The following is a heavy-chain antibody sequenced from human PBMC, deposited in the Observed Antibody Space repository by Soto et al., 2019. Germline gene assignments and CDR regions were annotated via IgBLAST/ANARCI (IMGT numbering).Heavy chain of an antibody. CDR1: RYTFTSYA. V-gene: IGHV1-3*05. Sequence: QVQLVQSGAEEKKPGASVKVSCKASRYTFTSYAMHWVRQAPGQRLEWMGWINAGNGNTKYSQKFQGRVTITRDTSASTAYMELRSLRSEDTAMYYCARGNYDSSGYYNYWGQGTLVTVSS. J-gene: IGHJ4*02. CDR3: ARGNYDSSGYYNY. D-gene: IGHD3-22*01. CDR2: INAGNGNT.